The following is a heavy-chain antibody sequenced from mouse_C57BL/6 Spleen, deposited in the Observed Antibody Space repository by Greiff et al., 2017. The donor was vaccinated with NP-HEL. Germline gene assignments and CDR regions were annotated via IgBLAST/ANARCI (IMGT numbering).Heavy chain of an antibody. CDR1: GYSFTGYY. CDR2: INPSTGGT. D-gene: IGHD1-1*01. J-gene: IGHJ1*03. V-gene: IGHV1-42*01. Sequence: EVQLQQSGPELVKPGASVKISCKASGYSFTGYYMNWVKQSPEKSLEWIGEINPSTGGTTYNQKFKAKATLTVDKSSSTAYMQLKSLTSEDSAVYYCALYYYGGEGYFDVWGTGTTVTVSS. CDR3: ALYYYGGEGYFDV.